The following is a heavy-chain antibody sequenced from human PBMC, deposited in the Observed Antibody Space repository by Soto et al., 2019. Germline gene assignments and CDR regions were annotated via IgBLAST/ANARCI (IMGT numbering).Heavy chain of an antibody. J-gene: IGHJ5*02. CDR1: GFTFSSYW. Sequence: EVQLVESGGGLVQPGGSLRLSCAASGFTFSSYWMSWVRQAPGKGLEWVANIKQDGSEKYYVDSVKGRVTISRDNAKNSLYLQMNSLRAEDTAVYYCARGGVMVPAAGRFDPWGKGTLVTVSS. CDR2: IKQDGSEK. CDR3: ARGGVMVPAAGRFDP. D-gene: IGHD2-2*01. V-gene: IGHV3-7*01.